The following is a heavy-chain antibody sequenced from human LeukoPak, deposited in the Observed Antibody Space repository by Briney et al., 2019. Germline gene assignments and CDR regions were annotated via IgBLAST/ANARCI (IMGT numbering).Heavy chain of an antibody. CDR3: AKGEVVVGTNWFDP. V-gene: IGHV3-23*01. J-gene: IGHJ5*02. CDR2: ISGSGGST. D-gene: IGHD2-15*01. CDR1: GFTFSSYA. Sequence: GGSLRLSCVASGFTFSSYAMSWVRQAPGKGLEWVSAISGSGGSTYYADSVKGRFTISRDNSKNTLYLQMNSLRAEDTAVYYCAKGEVVVGTNWFDPWGQGTLVTVSS.